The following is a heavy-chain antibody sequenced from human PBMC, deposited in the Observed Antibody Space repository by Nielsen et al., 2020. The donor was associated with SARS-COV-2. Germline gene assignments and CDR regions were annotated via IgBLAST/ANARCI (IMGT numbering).Heavy chain of an antibody. J-gene: IGHJ2*01. CDR3: AKLIDYGDSDFDL. V-gene: IGHV3-30*18. Sequence: GGSLRLSCAASGFTFSSYAMHWVRQAPGKGLEWVAVISYDGSNKYYADSVKGRFTISRDNSKNTLYLQMNSLRAEDTAVYYCAKLIDYGDSDFDLWGRGTLVTVSS. CDR2: ISYDGSNK. D-gene: IGHD4-17*01. CDR1: GFTFSSYA.